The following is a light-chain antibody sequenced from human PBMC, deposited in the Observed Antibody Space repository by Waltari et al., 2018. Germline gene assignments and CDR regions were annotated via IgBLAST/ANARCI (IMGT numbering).Light chain of an antibody. J-gene: IGLJ3*02. CDR1: FSSIGSNA. Sequence: QSVLTQPPSASGTPGQRVTLSCSGSFSSIGSNAVNWYQQLPGTAPKLLIYTNSQRPSVVPDRFSGSKSGTSASLVISGLQSEDEADYYCAAWDDSLNGWVFGGGTKLTVL. CDR2: TNS. V-gene: IGLV1-44*01. CDR3: AAWDDSLNGWV.